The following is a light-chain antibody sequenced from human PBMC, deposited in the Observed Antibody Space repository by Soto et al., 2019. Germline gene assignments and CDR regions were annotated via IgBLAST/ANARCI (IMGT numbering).Light chain of an antibody. Sequence: EIVLTQSPGTLSLSPGERATLSCRASQSIRSNYLAWYQQKPGQAPRFLIYGAFSRATGIPDRFSGSGSGTEFTLTISSLQSEDFAVYYCQQYNNWPPRTFGQGTKVDIK. V-gene: IGKV3-20*01. CDR2: GAF. CDR1: QSIRSNY. CDR3: QQYNNWPPRT. J-gene: IGKJ1*01.